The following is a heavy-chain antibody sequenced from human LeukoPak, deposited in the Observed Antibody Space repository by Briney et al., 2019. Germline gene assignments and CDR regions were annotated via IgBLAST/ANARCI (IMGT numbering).Heavy chain of an antibody. J-gene: IGHJ4*02. D-gene: IGHD6-13*01. V-gene: IGHV1-3*01. Sequence: ASVKVSCKASGYTFTTYPMHWVRQAPEQRLEWMGWIIAGNGNTKYSQKFQGRVTITRDTSASTAYMELSSLRSQDTAVYYCATVSGYSSSWFDYWGQGTLVTVSS. CDR2: IIAGNGNT. CDR3: ATVSGYSSSWFDY. CDR1: GYTFTTYP.